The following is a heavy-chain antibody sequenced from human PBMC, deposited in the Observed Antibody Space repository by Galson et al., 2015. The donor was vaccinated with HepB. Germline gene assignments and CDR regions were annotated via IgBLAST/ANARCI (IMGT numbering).Heavy chain of an antibody. CDR2: INTNTGNP. CDR1: GYIFISYA. CDR3: ARGRYGDYANDAFDL. V-gene: IGHV7-4-1*02. D-gene: IGHD4-17*01. J-gene: IGHJ3*01. Sequence: SVKVSCKTSGYIFISYAMNWVRQAPGQGLEWMGWINTNTGNPTYAQGFTGRFAFPLDTSVITTYLQISSLKAEDTAVYYCARGRYGDYANDAFDLRGQGTMVTVSS.